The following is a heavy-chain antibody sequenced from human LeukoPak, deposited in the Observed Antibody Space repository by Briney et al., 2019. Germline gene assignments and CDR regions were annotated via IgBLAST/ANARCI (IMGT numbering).Heavy chain of an antibody. CDR3: ARQNGYFEWSPLRYYGMDV. Sequence: PSETLSLTCAVYGGSFSAYCWSWIRQPPGKGLEWIGEISHSGGTNYNPSLKSRGTISVDTSKDQFSLKLSSVTAADTGVYYCARQNGYFEWSPLRYYGMDVWGKGTTVTVSS. J-gene: IGHJ6*04. CDR1: GGSFSAYC. CDR2: ISHSGGT. V-gene: IGHV4-34*01. D-gene: IGHD3-9*01.